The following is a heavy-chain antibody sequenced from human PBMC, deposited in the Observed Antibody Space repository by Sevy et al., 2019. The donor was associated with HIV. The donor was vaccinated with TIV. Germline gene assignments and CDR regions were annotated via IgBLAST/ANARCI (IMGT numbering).Heavy chain of an antibody. CDR3: ARAGYGYARLFDY. Sequence: SETLSLTCTVSGDSISGNSYFWGWIRQPPGKGLEWIGSIYNSGSTHYNPSLKSRVTISVDTSKNQFSLELSSVTAADTAVYYFARAGYGYARLFDYWGQGILVTVSS. V-gene: IGHV4-39*01. CDR1: GDSISGNSYF. D-gene: IGHD5-18*01. CDR2: IYNSGST. J-gene: IGHJ4*02.